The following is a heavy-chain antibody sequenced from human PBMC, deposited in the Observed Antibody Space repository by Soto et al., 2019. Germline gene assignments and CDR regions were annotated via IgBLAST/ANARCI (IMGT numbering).Heavy chain of an antibody. CDR2: ISSSSSYI. D-gene: IGHD3-3*01. CDR3: ARDPTGVTIFGVVSPYYMDV. Sequence: GGSLRLSCAASGFTFSSYSMNWVRQAPGKGLEWVSSISSSSSYIYYADSVKGRFTISRDNAKNSLYLQMNSLRAEDTAVYYCARDPTGVTIFGVVSPYYMDVWGKGTTVTVSS. CDR1: GFTFSSYS. V-gene: IGHV3-21*01. J-gene: IGHJ6*03.